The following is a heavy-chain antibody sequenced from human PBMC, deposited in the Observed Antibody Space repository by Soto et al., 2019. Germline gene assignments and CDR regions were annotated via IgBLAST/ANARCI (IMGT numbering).Heavy chain of an antibody. V-gene: IGHV3-23*01. J-gene: IGHJ3*02. CDR2: ISGRGGST. Sequence: EVQLLESGGGLVQPGGSLRLSCAASGFTFSSYAMSWVRQAPGKGLEWVSAISGRGGSTYYADSVQGRFTISRDNSKHTLYLQMNSMRAEDTAVYYCAKVEVRGVIFDAFDIWGQGTMVTVSS. CDR3: AKVEVRGVIFDAFDI. CDR1: GFTFSSYA. D-gene: IGHD3-10*01.